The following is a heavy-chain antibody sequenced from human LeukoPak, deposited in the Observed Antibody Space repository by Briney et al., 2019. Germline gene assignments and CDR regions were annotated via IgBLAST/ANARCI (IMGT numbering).Heavy chain of an antibody. V-gene: IGHV3-74*01. Sequence: PGGSLRLSCAASGFTFSSYWMHWVRQAPGKGPVWISRIHSDGTSTNYADSVKGRFTISRDNAKNTVYLQMNSLRAEDTAVYYCARARGLWGNDNWFDPWGQGTLVTVSS. CDR3: ARARGLWGNDNWFDP. CDR1: GFTFSSYW. J-gene: IGHJ5*02. CDR2: IHSDGTST. D-gene: IGHD3-16*01.